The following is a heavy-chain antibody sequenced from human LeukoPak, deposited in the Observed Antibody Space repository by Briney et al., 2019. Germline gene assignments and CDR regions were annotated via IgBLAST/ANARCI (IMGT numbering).Heavy chain of an antibody. CDR2: INHSGST. D-gene: IGHD2-21*02. CDR3: ARGPRAYCGGDCYSD. V-gene: IGHV4-34*01. J-gene: IGHJ4*02. Sequence: SETLSLTCAVYGGSFSGYYWSWIRQPPGKGLEWIGEINHSGSTNYNPSLKSRVTISVDTSKNQFSLKLSSVTAADTAVYYCARGPRAYCGGDCYSDWGQGTLVTVSS. CDR1: GGSFSGYY.